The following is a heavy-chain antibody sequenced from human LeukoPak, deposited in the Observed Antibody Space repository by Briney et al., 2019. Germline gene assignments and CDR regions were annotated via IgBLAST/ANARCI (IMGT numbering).Heavy chain of an antibody. V-gene: IGHV1-2*02. CDR3: ARADRLHGGPYLIGP. CDR1: GYSFTDYY. Sequence: ASVKVSCKTSGYSFTDYYMHWVRQAPGQGLEWMGWINPNSGGTSSAQKFQGRVTMTRDTFITTVYMEVNWLTSDDTAIYYCARADRLHGGPYLIGPWGQGTLVTVSS. D-gene: IGHD2-21*01. J-gene: IGHJ5*02. CDR2: INPNSGGT.